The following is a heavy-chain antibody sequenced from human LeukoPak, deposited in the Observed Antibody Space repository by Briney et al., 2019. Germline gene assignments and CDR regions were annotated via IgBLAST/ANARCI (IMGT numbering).Heavy chain of an antibody. CDR1: GYTFTAHY. CDR2: INPNTGGT. V-gene: IGHV1-2*02. J-gene: IGHJ4*02. D-gene: IGHD2-8*01. Sequence: GASVKVSCKASGYTFTAHYIHWMRQAPGRGPEWVGWINPNTGGTEFAQNVQGRVTMTRDTSINTVYMELNRLTSDDTAVFYCAREAADSSVCDFWGQGSLVTVSS. CDR3: AREAADSSVCDF.